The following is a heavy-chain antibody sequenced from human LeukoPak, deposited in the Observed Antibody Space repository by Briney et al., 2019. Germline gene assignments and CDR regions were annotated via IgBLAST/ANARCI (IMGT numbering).Heavy chain of an antibody. CDR1: GYTFIGYG. Sequence: ASVKVSCKSSGYTFIGYGVIWVRQAPGQGLEWLGWVSGHNGNSVNSQRVQDRVTLTIDPSTATTYLELRSLKFDDSALYFCARGGSTAAGPPDFWGQGTLVTVSS. D-gene: IGHD6-13*01. CDR2: VSGHNGNS. J-gene: IGHJ4*02. V-gene: IGHV1-18*01. CDR3: ARGGSTAAGPPDF.